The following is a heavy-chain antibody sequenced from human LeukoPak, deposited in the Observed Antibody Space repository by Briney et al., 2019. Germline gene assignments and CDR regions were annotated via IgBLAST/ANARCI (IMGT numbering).Heavy chain of an antibody. CDR3: ARASSVVVIEQFDY. Sequence: ASVKVSCKASGYTFTGHYMHWVRQAPGQGLEWMGWINPNGGGTNYAQKFQGRVTITRDTSISTAYMELSRLRSDDTAVYYCARASSVVVIEQFDYWGQGTLVTVSS. J-gene: IGHJ4*02. D-gene: IGHD2-21*01. CDR2: INPNGGGT. CDR1: GYTFTGHY. V-gene: IGHV1-2*02.